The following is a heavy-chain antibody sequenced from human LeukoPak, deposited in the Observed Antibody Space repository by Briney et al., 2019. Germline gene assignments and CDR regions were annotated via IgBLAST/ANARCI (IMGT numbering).Heavy chain of an antibody. CDR1: GFTFTDFW. CDR2: IRQDGSEK. Sequence: PGGSLRLSCEVSGFTFTDFWTNWVRQAPGKGPEWVASIRQDGSEKTYVDSVKGRFTISRDNTKNSLSLQLNGLRAEDTAVYYCARDGTAPGLYFDLWGQGTLVTVSS. D-gene: IGHD6-13*01. V-gene: IGHV3-7*01. CDR3: ARDGTAPGLYFDL. J-gene: IGHJ4*01.